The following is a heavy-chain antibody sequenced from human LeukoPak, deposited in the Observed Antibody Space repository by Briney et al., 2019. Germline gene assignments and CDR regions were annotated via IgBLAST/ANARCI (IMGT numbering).Heavy chain of an antibody. J-gene: IGHJ4*02. CDR3: ARSPRIYGDYAPDDY. CDR1: GYTFTSYG. Sequence: ASVKVSCKASGYTFTSYGISWVRQAPGQGLEWMGWISAYNGNTNYAQKLQGRVTMTTDTSTSTAYMELRSLRSDDTAVYYCARSPRIYGDYAPDDYWGQGTLVTVSS. V-gene: IGHV1-18*01. D-gene: IGHD4-17*01. CDR2: ISAYNGNT.